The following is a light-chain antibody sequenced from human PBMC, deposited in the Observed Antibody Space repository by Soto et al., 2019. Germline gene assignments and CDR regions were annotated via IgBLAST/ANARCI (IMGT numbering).Light chain of an antibody. J-gene: IGKJ4*01. CDR2: LGS. Sequence: VVLTQSPPSLAGTNGYQAYISCRSTLSLLTAAGYHYLDWYLQKPGQSPQLLIYLGSYRASGVPDRFSGSGSGTDFSLKISRVEAEDVGVYYRMQTFQTVGFGGGTKVDNK. V-gene: IGKV2-28*01. CDR1: LSLLTAAGYHY. CDR3: MQTFQTVG.